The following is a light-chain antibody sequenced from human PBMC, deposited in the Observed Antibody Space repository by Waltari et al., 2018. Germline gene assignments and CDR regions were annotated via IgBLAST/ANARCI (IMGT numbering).Light chain of an antibody. Sequence: DIQMTQSPSSVSASVGDRVTITCRASQGISSWLGWYQQKPGKAPNLLIYAASSLQSGVPSRFSGSGSGTDFTLTSSSLQPEDFATYYWQQANRFPWTFGQGTKVESK. CDR3: QQANRFPWT. CDR1: QGISSW. CDR2: AAS. J-gene: IGKJ1*01. V-gene: IGKV1-12*02.